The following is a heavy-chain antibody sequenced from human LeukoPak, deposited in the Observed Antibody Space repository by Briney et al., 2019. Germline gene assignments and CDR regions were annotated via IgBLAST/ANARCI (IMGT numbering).Heavy chain of an antibody. V-gene: IGHV3-53*01. Sequence: GGSLRLSCAASGFTVSSNYMSWVRQAPGKGLEWVSLIYSGGSTYYADSVKGRFTISRDNSKNTLYLQMNSLRAEDTAVYYCAKPVSSSPDYWGQGTLVTVSS. J-gene: IGHJ4*02. D-gene: IGHD6-13*01. CDR3: AKPVSSSPDY. CDR1: GFTVSSNY. CDR2: IYSGGST.